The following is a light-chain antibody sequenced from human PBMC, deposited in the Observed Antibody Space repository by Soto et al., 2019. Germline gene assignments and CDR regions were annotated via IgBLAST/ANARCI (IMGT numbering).Light chain of an antibody. V-gene: IGLV1-47*01. CDR2: RNN. Sequence: QSVLTQPPSASGTPGQRVTISCSGSSSNIGSNYVYWYRQLPGTAPKLLIYRNNQRPSGVPDRFSGSKSGTSASLAISGLRSEDEADYYCAAWDDSRYWVFGGGTKLTVL. CDR1: SSNIGSNY. CDR3: AAWDDSRYWV. J-gene: IGLJ3*02.